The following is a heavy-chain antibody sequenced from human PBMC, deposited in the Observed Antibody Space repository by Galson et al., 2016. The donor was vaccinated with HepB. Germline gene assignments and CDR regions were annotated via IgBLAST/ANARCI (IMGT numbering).Heavy chain of an antibody. CDR2: MSGSGGTT. D-gene: IGHD5-12*01. CDR1: GFTFRNYA. CDR3: AREAVATFNGNFDY. J-gene: IGHJ4*02. Sequence: LRLSCAASGFTFRNYAMGWVRQAPGKGLEWVAGMSGSGGTTHSADSLKGRFIISRDNSKNMMYLQMNSLRAEDTAIYYCAREAVATFNGNFDYWGQGTLVTVSS. V-gene: IGHV3-23*01.